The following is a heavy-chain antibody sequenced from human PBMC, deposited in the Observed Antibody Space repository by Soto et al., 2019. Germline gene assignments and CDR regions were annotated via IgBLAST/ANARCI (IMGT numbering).Heavy chain of an antibody. J-gene: IGHJ6*02. CDR1: GYTFARYA. CDR2: ISASNNNI. D-gene: IGHD1-1*01. Sequence: GPEVREPAASVEVSCKASGYTFARYAFSWVRQAPGQGPEWMGWISASNNNIHYAQKFEGRVTMFTDTSTNTAYMQLRSLTSDDTAFHYCARDRSTRDTGPTGMDVWGQGTSVTVSS. CDR3: ARDRSTRDTGPTGMDV. V-gene: IGHV1-18*01.